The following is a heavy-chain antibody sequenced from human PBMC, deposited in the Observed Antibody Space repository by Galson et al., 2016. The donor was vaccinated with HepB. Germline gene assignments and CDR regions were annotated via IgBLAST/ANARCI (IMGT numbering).Heavy chain of an antibody. CDR3: THTAFDFWSGYNGVDV. CDR1: GFSLTTSGVG. V-gene: IGHV2-5*02. D-gene: IGHD3-3*01. J-gene: IGHJ6*02. Sequence: PALVKPTQTLTLTCTFSGFSLTTSGVGVGWIRLPPGGALEWLALIYWDDDKRYSPSLRSRLTITKDTSKNQVVVTMTNMDPVDTATYYCTHTAFDFWSGYNGVDVWGQGTTVTVSS. CDR2: IYWDDDK.